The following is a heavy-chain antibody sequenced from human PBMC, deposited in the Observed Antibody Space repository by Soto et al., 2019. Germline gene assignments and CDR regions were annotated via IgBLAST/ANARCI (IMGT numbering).Heavy chain of an antibody. CDR1: GGSISSSSYY. CDR3: ARQSSSWTPLGFPRELYYFDY. CDR2: IYYSGST. J-gene: IGHJ4*02. Sequence: SETLSLTCTVSGGSISSSSYYWGWIRQPPGKGLEWIGSIYYSGSTYYNPSLKSRVTISVDTSKNQFSLKLSSVTAADTAVYYCARQSSSWTPLGFPRELYYFDYWGQGTLVTVSS. V-gene: IGHV4-39*01. D-gene: IGHD6-13*01.